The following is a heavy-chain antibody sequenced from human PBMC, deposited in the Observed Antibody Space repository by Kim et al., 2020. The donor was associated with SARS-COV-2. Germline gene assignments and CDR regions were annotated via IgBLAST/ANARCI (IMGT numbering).Heavy chain of an antibody. D-gene: IGHD6-25*01. V-gene: IGHV1-46*01. CDR3: ARGIEVAAMDYYGYYG. J-gene: IGHJ6*01. Sequence: ASVKVSCKASGYTFTSYYIHWVRQAPGQGLEWMGGINPIFGTTNYAQKFQGRVTMTRDASTSTAYMELSSLRSEDTAVYYCARGIEVAAMDYYGYYG. CDR2: INPIFGTT. CDR1: GYTFTSYY.